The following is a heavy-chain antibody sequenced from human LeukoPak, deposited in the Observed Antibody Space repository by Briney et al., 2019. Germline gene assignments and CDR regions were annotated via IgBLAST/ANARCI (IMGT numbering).Heavy chain of an antibody. V-gene: IGHV4-61*02. D-gene: IGHD7-27*01. CDR2: IYTSGST. CDR3: ARINWVFDY. J-gene: IGHJ4*02. Sequence: SETLSLTCTVSGGSISSGSYYWSWIRQPAGKGLEWIGRIYTSGSTNYNPSLKSRVTISVDTSKNQFSLKLSSVTAADTAVYYCARINWVFDYWGQGTLVTVSS. CDR1: GGSISSGSYY.